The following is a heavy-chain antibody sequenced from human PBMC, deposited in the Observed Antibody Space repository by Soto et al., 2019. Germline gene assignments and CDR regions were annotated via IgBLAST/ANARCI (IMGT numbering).Heavy chain of an antibody. CDR3: SITRRDGYNNYYYYYGMDV. D-gene: IGHD5-12*01. CDR2: ISSSSSYI. Sequence: GGSLRLSCAASGFTFSSYNMNWVRQAPGKGLEWVSSISSSSSYIYYADSVKGRFTISRDNAKNSLYLQMNSLRAEDTAVYYCSITRRDGYNNYYYYYGMDVWGQGTTVTVSS. CDR1: GFTFSSYN. V-gene: IGHV3-21*01. J-gene: IGHJ6*02.